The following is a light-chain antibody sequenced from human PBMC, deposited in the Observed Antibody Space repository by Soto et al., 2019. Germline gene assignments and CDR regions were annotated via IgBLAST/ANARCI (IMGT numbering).Light chain of an antibody. CDR2: TND. CDR1: SSNIGSTY. Sequence: QSVLTQPPSASGTPEQRVTISCSGSSSNIGSTYVYWYQQLPGKAPKLLIYTNDRRPSGVPDRFSGSKSGTSASLAISGLRSEDEADYYCAAWDDSLSGLVLGGGTKLTVL. CDR3: AAWDDSLSGLV. J-gene: IGLJ2*01. V-gene: IGLV1-47*01.